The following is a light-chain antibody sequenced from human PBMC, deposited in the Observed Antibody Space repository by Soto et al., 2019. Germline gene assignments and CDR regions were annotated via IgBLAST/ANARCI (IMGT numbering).Light chain of an antibody. Sequence: DIQMTQSPPSLSASVGDRVTITCRASQSISRHLNWYQQKPGKAPELLIYSASSLRSGVPSRFSGSGSGTDFTLTISSLQPQDFAIYYCQQSYTTTLTFGGGVSFGGGTKVEIK. V-gene: IGKV1-39*01. CDR1: QSISRH. CDR3: QQSYTTTLTFGGGVS. CDR2: SAS. J-gene: IGKJ4*01.